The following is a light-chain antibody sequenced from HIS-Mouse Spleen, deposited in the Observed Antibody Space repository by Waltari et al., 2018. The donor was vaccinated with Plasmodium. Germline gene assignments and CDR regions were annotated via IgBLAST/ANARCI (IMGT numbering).Light chain of an antibody. CDR3: CSYAGSSTYV. CDR2: EGS. V-gene: IGLV2-23*01. J-gene: IGLJ1*01. CDR1: SSCVGSYNL. Sequence: QSALTQPASVSGSPGQSITISCTGTSSCVGSYNLVSWYQQHPGKAPKLMIYEGSKRPSGVSNRFSGSKSGNTASLTISGLQAEDEADYYCCSYAGSSTYVFGTGTKVTVL.